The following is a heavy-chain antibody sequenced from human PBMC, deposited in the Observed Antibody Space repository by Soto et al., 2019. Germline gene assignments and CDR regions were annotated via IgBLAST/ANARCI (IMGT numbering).Heavy chain of an antibody. Sequence: RASVKVSCKTSGYTFSDYGISWVRQAPGQGLEWMGWISAKNGNTNFAQKFRGRVTMITDTSTNTVYMELRNLRLDDTAVYYCAREPPETPPDYWGQGILVTVSS. CDR1: GYTFSDYG. J-gene: IGHJ4*02. CDR2: ISAKNGNT. V-gene: IGHV1-18*01. CDR3: AREPPETPPDY.